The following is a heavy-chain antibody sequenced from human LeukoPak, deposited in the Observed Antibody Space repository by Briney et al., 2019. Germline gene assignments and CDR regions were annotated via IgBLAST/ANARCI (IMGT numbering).Heavy chain of an antibody. CDR3: ARDWSRETLPDY. D-gene: IGHD1-26*01. V-gene: IGHV1-69*06. CDR1: GGTFSSYV. J-gene: IGHJ4*02. CDR2: IIPIYGTT. Sequence: SVKVSCKTSGGTFSSYVISWVRQAPGQGLEWMGGIIPIYGTTNYAQKFQGRVTIIADKSTSTAYMELRCLRSDDTAVYYCARDWSRETLPDYWGQGTLVTVSS.